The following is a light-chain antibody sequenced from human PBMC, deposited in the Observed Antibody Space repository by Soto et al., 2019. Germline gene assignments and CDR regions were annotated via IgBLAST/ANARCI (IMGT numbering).Light chain of an antibody. J-gene: IGLJ1*01. CDR3: SSYTTSSYYV. CDR1: SSDVGGFNY. V-gene: IGLV2-14*01. CDR2: DVY. Sequence: QSVLTHPASVSWSPGHSITISCTGTSSDVGGFNYVSWYQQHPGKAPKLLIFDVYSRPSGISNRFSGSKSGNTASLTISGLQAEEEADYYCSSYTTSSYYVFGAGTKVTVL.